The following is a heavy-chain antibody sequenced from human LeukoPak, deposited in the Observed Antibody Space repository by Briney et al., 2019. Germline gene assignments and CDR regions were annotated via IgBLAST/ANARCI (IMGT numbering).Heavy chain of an antibody. CDR3: ARTILWIQLWFSPFGDY. CDR2: ISAYNGNT. V-gene: IGHV1-18*01. Sequence: ASVKVSCKASGGTFSSYAISWVRQAPGQGLEWMGWISAYNGNTNYAQKLQGRVTMTTDTSTSTAYMELRSLRSDDTAVHYCARTILWIQLWFSPFGDYWGQGTLVTVSS. D-gene: IGHD5-18*01. CDR1: GGTFSSYA. J-gene: IGHJ4*02.